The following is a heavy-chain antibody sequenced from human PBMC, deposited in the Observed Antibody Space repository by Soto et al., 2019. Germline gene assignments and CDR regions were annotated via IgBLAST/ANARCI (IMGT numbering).Heavy chain of an antibody. D-gene: IGHD3-10*01. CDR2: IIPTGST. J-gene: IGHJ6*02. V-gene: IGHV4-34*01. CDR1: GASVSGQY. CDR3: ARGGITMAWNYYYYGMDV. Sequence: PSETLSLTCAVSGASVSGQYWSWVRQPPGKGLEWVGEIIPTGSTTYNPSLKSRLSFSLDTSNNHFSLNLSSVSVADTAVYYCARGGITMAWNYYYYGMDVWGQGTTVTLSS.